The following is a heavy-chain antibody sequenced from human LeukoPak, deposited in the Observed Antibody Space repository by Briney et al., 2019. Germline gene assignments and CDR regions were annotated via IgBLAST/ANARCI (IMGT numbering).Heavy chain of an antibody. CDR3: AKGTSGTYYYYGMDV. Sequence: GGSLRLSCAASGFTFSSYAMSRVRQAPGKGLEWVSAISGSGGSTYYADSVKGRFTISRDNSKNTLYLQMNSLRAEDTAVYYCAKGTSGTYYYYGMDVWGQGTTVTVSS. J-gene: IGHJ6*02. V-gene: IGHV3-23*01. CDR2: ISGSGGST. CDR1: GFTFSSYA. D-gene: IGHD1-1*01.